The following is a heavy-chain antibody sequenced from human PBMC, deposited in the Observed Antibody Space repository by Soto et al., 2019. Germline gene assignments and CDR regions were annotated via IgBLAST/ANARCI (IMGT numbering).Heavy chain of an antibody. Sequence: QVQLQESGPGLVKPSQTLSLTCTVSGGSISSGDYYWSWIRQHPGKGLEWIAYIYYSGNTYYNPSLKSRVSLSVDTSKNQFSLRLSSVTVADTAMYYCARVHRTGLSGQYFDTWGQGTLVTVSS. J-gene: IGHJ4*02. V-gene: IGHV4-31*03. CDR2: IYYSGNT. CDR3: ARVHRTGLSGQYFDT. D-gene: IGHD1-1*01. CDR1: GGSISSGDYY.